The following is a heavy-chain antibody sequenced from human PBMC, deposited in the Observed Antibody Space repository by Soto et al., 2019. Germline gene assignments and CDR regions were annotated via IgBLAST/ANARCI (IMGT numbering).Heavy chain of an antibody. CDR2: ISSGGST. D-gene: IGHD3-10*01. J-gene: IGHJ6*03. V-gene: IGHV3-66*01. CDR3: ARDYYGSGSHYYMDV. Sequence: EVQLVESGGGLVQPGGSLRLSCAASGFTVSSNYMSWVRQAPGKGLEWVSVISSGGSTYYADSVKGRFTISRDNSKNTLYVQMNSLRAEDTAVYYCARDYYGSGSHYYMDVWGKGTTVTVS. CDR1: GFTVSSNY.